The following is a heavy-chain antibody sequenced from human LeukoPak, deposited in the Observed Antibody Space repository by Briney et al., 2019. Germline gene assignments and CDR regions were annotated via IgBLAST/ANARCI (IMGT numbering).Heavy chain of an antibody. J-gene: IGHJ4*02. CDR3: AKDRDRGGWYFGQDV. D-gene: IGHD6-19*01. V-gene: IGHV3-30*18. CDR1: GFTFSSQA. Sequence: GRSLRLSCVASGFTFSSQAMHWVRQAPGKGLEWVASISYDGRNEHYSDSVKGRFTISRDNSRHILYLRLNSLRLGDTAVYYCAKDRDRGGWYFGQDVWGQGTLVTVSS. CDR2: ISYDGRNE.